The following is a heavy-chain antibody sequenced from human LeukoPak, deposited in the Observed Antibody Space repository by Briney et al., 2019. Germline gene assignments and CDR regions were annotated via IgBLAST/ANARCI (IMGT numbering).Heavy chain of an antibody. CDR1: GFTFSSYA. CDR2: ISGSGGST. CDR3: AKTEGLRYFDWLPPPGRFGMDV. Sequence: GGSLRLSCAASGFTFSSYAVSWVRQAPGKGLEWVSAISGSGGSTYYADSVKGRFTISRDNSKNTLYLQMNSLRAEDTAVYYCAKTEGLRYFDWLPPPGRFGMDVWGQGTTVTVSS. D-gene: IGHD3-9*01. V-gene: IGHV3-23*01. J-gene: IGHJ6*02.